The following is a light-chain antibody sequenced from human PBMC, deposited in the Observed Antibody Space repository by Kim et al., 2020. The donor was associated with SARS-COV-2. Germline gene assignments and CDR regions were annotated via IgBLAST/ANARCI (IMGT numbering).Light chain of an antibody. CDR3: GTWDTSLRGGV. Sequence: GQKVTISCSGNNSKIGTYAVSWYRQIPGIAPKLLIYDNNKRPSGIPDRVSGSKSGTSATLGITGLQTGDEADYYCGTWDTSLRGGVFGGGTQLTVL. CDR1: NSKIGTYA. J-gene: IGLJ2*01. V-gene: IGLV1-51*01. CDR2: DNN.